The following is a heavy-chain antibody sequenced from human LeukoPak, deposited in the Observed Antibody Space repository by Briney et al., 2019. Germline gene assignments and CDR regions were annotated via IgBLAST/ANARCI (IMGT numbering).Heavy chain of an antibody. Sequence: AGGSLRLSRALSGFTVSRNYMSWVRQAPGRGLEWDSIIYCAGDTYYTDCVKGRFTISRDNSNHTLYLQMDNLRAEDSAVYVCARDRRFGSAWYIWNWGQGTLVAVSS. CDR2: IYCAGDT. V-gene: IGHV3-53*01. J-gene: IGHJ4*02. CDR3: ARDRRFGSAWYIWN. D-gene: IGHD1-1*01. CDR1: GFTVSRNY.